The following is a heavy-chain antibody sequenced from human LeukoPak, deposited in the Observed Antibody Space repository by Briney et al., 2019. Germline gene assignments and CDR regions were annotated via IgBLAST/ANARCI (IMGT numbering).Heavy chain of an antibody. CDR1: GFNFRSHA. V-gene: IGHV3-23*01. Sequence: PGGPLRLSCAASGFNFRSHAMSWVRQAPGKGLEWVSVISNGGAGTYYAHSVKGRFTISRDNSKSTLYLQMSSLRAEDTAVYYCAKDHGTNVYDPFDYWGQGTLVTVSS. D-gene: IGHD2-8*01. J-gene: IGHJ4*02. CDR2: ISNGGAGT. CDR3: AKDHGTNVYDPFDY.